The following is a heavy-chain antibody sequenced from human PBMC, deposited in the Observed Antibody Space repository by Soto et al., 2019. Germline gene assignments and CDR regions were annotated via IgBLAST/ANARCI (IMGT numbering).Heavy chain of an antibody. CDR2: IYSGGST. CDR1: GFTVSSNY. CDR3: ARGSYSSSLYY. D-gene: IGHD6-13*01. J-gene: IGHJ4*02. Sequence: PGGSLRLSCAASGFTVSSNYMSWVRQAPGKGLEWVSVIYSGGSTYYADSVKGRFTISRHNSKSTLYLQMNSLRAEDTAVYYCARGSYSSSLYYWGQGTLVTVSS. V-gene: IGHV3-53*04.